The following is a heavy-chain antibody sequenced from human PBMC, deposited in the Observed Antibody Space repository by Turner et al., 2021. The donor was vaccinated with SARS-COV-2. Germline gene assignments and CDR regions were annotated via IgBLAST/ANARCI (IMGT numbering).Heavy chain of an antibody. J-gene: IGHJ4*02. Sequence: QVHLQQWGAGLLKPSETLSLTCAVYGGSFSGYYWTWIRQPPGKGLEWIGEIPPSGSTYYNPAVKSRVTISQDTTKGKVSVNLSYVTAADTAVYHCSRGDDSRKSGLLWGQGTLVTVSS. V-gene: IGHV4-34*01. CDR2: IPPSGST. CDR3: SRGDDSRKSGLL. CDR1: GGSFSGYY. D-gene: IGHD2-21*02.